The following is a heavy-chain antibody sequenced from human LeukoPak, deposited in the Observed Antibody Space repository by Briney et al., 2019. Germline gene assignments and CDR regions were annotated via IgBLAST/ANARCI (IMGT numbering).Heavy chain of an antibody. J-gene: IGHJ4*02. CDR2: ISDTGKT. CDR3: VTGYYEPFDN. V-gene: IGHV4-59*01. D-gene: IGHD3-3*01. Sequence: SETLSLTCSVSGASLSSYYWGWIRQSPGKGLEWLDYISDTGKTDYNPSLKSRGTLSLDTSKNQFSLRLTSVTAADTAVYYCVTGYYEPFDNWGQGTLVTVSS. CDR1: GASLSSYY.